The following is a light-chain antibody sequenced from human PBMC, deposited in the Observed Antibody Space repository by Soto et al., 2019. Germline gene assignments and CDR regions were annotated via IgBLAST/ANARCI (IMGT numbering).Light chain of an antibody. CDR1: QAISSY. Sequence: IQLTQSPSSLSASVGDRVTITCRASQAISSYLAWYQQKPGKAPKLLIYAASTLQGGVPSRFSGSGSGTKFTLTIASLQPDDFATYYCQQYETFSGTFGPGTKVDIK. J-gene: IGKJ1*01. V-gene: IGKV1-9*01. CDR2: AAS. CDR3: QQYETFSGT.